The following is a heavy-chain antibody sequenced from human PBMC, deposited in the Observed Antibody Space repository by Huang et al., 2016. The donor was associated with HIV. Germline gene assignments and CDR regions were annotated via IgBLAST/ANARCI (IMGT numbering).Heavy chain of an antibody. D-gene: IGHD1-26*01. CDR1: GVSFSGYY. CDR2: INESGSN. V-gene: IGHV4-34*01. J-gene: IGHJ4*02. Sequence: QVQLQQWGAGLLKPSETLSLNCAVYGVSFSGYYWSWIRQPPGKGLAWSGGINESGSNNYNPALKGRVTVSVDTSKNQFSLRLSSVTAADTAVYYCARDGPERSSGNYGASDYWGQGTLVTVSS. CDR3: ARDGPERSSGNYGASDY.